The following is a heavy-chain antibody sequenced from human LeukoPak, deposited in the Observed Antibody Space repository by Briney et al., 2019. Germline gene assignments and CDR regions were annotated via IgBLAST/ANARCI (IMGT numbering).Heavy chain of an antibody. CDR3: AKGGYYDVWSAYDY. V-gene: IGHV3-30*02. D-gene: IGHD3-3*01. CDR2: IRYDGNGK. CDR1: GFIFSNYG. Sequence: GGSLRLSCAASGFIFSNYGMHWVRQATGKGLEWVAFIRYDGNGKYYGDSVEGRFTISRDSSKNTLSLQMNSLKSEDTAVYYCAKGGYYDVWSAYDYWGQGTLVTVSS. J-gene: IGHJ4*02.